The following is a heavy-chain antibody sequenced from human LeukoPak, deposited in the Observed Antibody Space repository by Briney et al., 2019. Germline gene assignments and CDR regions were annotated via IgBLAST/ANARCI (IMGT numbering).Heavy chain of an antibody. CDR1: GFTFSRYS. D-gene: IGHD6-6*01. V-gene: IGHV3-21*01. CDR3: AGGGIAALPFDY. J-gene: IGHJ4*02. CDR2: ISGSSSYI. Sequence: PGGSLRLSCAASGFTFSRYSMNWVRQAPGKGLEWVSSISGSSSYIYYADSMKGRFTISRDNGKNLLYLQMNSLRAEDTAVYYCAGGGIAALPFDYWGQGTLVTVSS.